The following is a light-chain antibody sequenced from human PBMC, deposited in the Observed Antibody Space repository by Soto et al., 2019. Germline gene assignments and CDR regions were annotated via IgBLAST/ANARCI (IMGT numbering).Light chain of an antibody. V-gene: IGLV2-23*01. CDR1: SSDVGSRNL. Sequence: QSALTQPASVSGSPGQSITISCTGTSSDVGSRNLVSWYQQYPGKASKLIIFEASKRPSGVSNRLSGSKSGSTASLTISGLQAEDEADYYCCSHAGSRTYVFGSGTKVTVL. CDR3: CSHAGSRTYV. CDR2: EAS. J-gene: IGLJ1*01.